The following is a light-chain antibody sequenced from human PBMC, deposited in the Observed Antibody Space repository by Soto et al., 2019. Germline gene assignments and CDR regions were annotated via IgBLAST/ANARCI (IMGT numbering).Light chain of an antibody. V-gene: IGKV2-30*01. Sequence: EVVMTQSPRNLPVTLGQPASISCWSSQGLAYSDGNTYLNWFQQRPGHSPRRLLYKVSFRDSGVPDRFSGSGSGTAFTLTISRVEAEDVGIYYCMQATHWPPYTFGQGTKLEIK. J-gene: IGKJ2*01. CDR3: MQATHWPPYT. CDR1: QGLAYSDGNTY. CDR2: KVS.